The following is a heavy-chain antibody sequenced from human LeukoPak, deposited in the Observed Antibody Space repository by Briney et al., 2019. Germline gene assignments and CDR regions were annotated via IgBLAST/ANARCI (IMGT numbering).Heavy chain of an antibody. Sequence: TSETLSLTCTVSGGSMSSYYWSWIRQSPGKGLEGVVYISYSETTNYNPSLKSRVTISLGTSKNRFSLNLTSVTAADAAVYYCARHGSGTSLALYPWGQGTLVTVSS. V-gene: IGHV4-59*08. CDR1: GGSMSSYY. CDR2: ISYSETT. J-gene: IGHJ5*02. CDR3: ARHGSGTSLALYP. D-gene: IGHD3-10*01.